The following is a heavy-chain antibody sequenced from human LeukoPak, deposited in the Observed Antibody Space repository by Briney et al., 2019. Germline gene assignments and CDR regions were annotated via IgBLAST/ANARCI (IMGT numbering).Heavy chain of an antibody. V-gene: IGHV4-39*01. D-gene: IGHD4-23*01. CDR1: GGSISSSSYY. J-gene: IGHJ6*03. CDR2: IYYSGST. CDR3: ARLGGGNSRYYYYYYMDV. Sequence: SETLSLTCTVSGGSISSSSYYWGRIRQPPGKGLEWIGSIYYSGSTYYNPSLKSRVTISVDTSKNQFSLKLSSVTAADTAVYYCARLGGGNSRYYYYYYMDVWGKGTTVTVSS.